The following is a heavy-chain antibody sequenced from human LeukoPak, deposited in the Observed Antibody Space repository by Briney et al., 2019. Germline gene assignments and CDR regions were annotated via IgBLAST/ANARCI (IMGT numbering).Heavy chain of an antibody. CDR3: ATDLG. V-gene: IGHV3-74*01. D-gene: IGHD4-17*01. J-gene: IGHJ4*02. CDR2: VEHDGSRA. Sequence: GGSLRLSSAASGFTFTSYWMHWVRQPPGKGLVWVSRVEHDGSRAAYADSVTGRFTISRDNARNMVYLQMNSLRAGDTAVYYCATDLGWGQGTLVTVSS. CDR1: GFTFTSYW.